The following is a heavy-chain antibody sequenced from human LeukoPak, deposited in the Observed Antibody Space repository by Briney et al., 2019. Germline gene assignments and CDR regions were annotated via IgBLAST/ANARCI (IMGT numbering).Heavy chain of an antibody. CDR2: ISVYNGNT. CDR3: ARGGAGTHDD. D-gene: IGHD6-13*01. Sequence: ASVKVSCKASVYTFTNYGISWVRQAPGQGLEWMGWISVYNGNTNYAQKFQGRVTMTTDTSTSTAYMELRSLTSDDTAVYYCARGGAGTHDDWGQGTLVTVSS. J-gene: IGHJ4*02. CDR1: VYTFTNYG. V-gene: IGHV1-18*01.